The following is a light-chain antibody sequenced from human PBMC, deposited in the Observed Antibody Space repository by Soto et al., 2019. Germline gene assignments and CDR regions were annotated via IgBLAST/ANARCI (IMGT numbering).Light chain of an antibody. J-gene: IGLJ3*02. Sequence: QSVLTQPPSASGTPGQRVTISCSGISSRFGSNSVNWYQQLPGTAPKLLIYSNNQRPSGVPDRFSGSKSGTSASLAISGLQSEDEDDYYCAAWDDSLNGRVFGGGTKVTVL. CDR1: SSRFGSNS. CDR3: AAWDDSLNGRV. V-gene: IGLV1-44*01. CDR2: SNN.